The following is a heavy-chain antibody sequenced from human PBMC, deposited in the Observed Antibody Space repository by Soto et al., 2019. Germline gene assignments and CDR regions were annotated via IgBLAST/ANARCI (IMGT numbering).Heavy chain of an antibody. J-gene: IGHJ6*02. CDR2: IIPIFPTP. Sequence: QVQLVQSGAEVKKPGSSVKISCKASGGTFRTNAFSWVRQAPGQGLEWIGGIIPIFPTPDYAQKFQGRVTVTPEXXTTTTYMELSSLRSEDTATYYCARDKDRQQLGGNYYYIMDVWGQGTTVTVSS. V-gene: IGHV1-69*05. CDR1: GGTFRTNA. CDR3: ARDKDRQQLGGNYYYIMDV. D-gene: IGHD3-3*02.